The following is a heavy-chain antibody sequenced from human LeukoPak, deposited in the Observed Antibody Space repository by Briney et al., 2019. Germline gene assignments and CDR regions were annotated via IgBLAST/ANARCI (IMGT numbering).Heavy chain of an antibody. CDR3: AKVPSMVRGVIIGY. D-gene: IGHD3-10*01. J-gene: IGHJ4*02. CDR1: GFTFSSYA. V-gene: IGHV3-23*01. CDR2: ISGSGGST. Sequence: GGSLRLSCAASGFTFSSYAMSWVRQAPGKGLEWVSAISGSGGSTYYADSVKGRFTISRDNSKNTLYLQMDSLRAEDTAVYYCAKVPSMVRGVIIGYWGQGTLVTVSS.